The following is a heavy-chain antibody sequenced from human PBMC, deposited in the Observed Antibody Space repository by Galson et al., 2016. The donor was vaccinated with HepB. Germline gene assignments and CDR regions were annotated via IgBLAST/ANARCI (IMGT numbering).Heavy chain of an antibody. Sequence: SLRLSCAASGFTFSTYAIHWVRQAPGKGLEWVAVISYDGSNKYYADSVKGRFTISRDNSKNTLYLQMNSLRAEDTAVYYCARHVDGQQLVLWGQGTLVTVSS. J-gene: IGHJ4*02. CDR3: ARHVDGQQLVL. CDR1: GFTFSTYA. V-gene: IGHV3-30-3*01. CDR2: ISYDGSNK. D-gene: IGHD6-13*01.